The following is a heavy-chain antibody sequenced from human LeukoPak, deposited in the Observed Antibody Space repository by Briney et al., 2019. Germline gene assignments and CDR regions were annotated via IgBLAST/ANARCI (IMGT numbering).Heavy chain of an antibody. V-gene: IGHV3-48*01. CDR1: GFTFSSYG. CDR2: ISSSSSTI. J-gene: IGHJ4*02. CDR3: ARAPRY. Sequence: GGSLRLSCAASGFTFSSYGMTWVRQAPGKGLEWVSYISSSSSTIYYADSVKGRFTISRDNAKNSLYLQLNSLRAEDTAVYYCARAPRYWGQGTLVTVSS.